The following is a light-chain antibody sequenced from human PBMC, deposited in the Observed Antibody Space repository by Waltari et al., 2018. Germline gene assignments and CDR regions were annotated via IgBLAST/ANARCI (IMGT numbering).Light chain of an antibody. V-gene: IGLV3-9*01. J-gene: IGLJ2*01. Sequence: SYDLTQPLSVSVALGQTARVTWGGNNIGSKNVHWYQQKPGQAPVLVIYRDSNRPSGIPERFSGSNSGSTATLTISRAQSEDEADYYCQVWDSNTFVVFGGGTKLTVL. CDR2: RDS. CDR1: NIGSKN. CDR3: QVWDSNTFVV.